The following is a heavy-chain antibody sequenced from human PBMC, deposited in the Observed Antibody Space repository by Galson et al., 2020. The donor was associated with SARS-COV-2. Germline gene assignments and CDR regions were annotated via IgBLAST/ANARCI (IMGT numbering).Heavy chain of an antibody. CDR3: ARRHYNFWSGYSAGFDC. CDR2: ISNSGSTI. D-gene: IGHD3-3*01. J-gene: IGHJ4*02. V-gene: IGHV3-11*01. Sequence: GESLKISCAASGFTFSDYYMSWIRQAPGKGLEWVSYISNSGSTIYYADSVKGRFTISRDNAKNSLFLQMNSLRAEDTAVYYCARRHYNFWSGYSAGFDCWGQGALVTVSS. CDR1: GFTFSDYY.